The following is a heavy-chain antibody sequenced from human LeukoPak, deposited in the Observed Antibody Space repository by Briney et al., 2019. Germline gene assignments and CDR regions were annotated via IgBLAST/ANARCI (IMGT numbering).Heavy chain of an antibody. D-gene: IGHD3-9*01. V-gene: IGHV3-30*02. J-gene: IGHJ4*02. CDR2: IRYDGSNK. CDR3: AKDLLFYDILTGSKGAIDY. Sequence: PGGSLTLSCAASGFTFSSYGMHWVRQAPGKGLEWVAFIRYDGSNKYYADSVKGRFTISRDNSKNTLYLQMNSQRAEDTAVYYCAKDLLFYDILTGSKGAIDYWGQGTLVTVSS. CDR1: GFTFSSYG.